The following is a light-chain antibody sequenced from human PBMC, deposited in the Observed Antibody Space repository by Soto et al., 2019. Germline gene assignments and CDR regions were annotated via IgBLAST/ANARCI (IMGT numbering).Light chain of an antibody. Sequence: EIVMTQSPATLSVSPGERATLSCRASQSVSNNLAWYQQKPGQAPRLLIYGASTRATGSPARFSGSGSRTEFTLTISSLQSEDFAVYYCQQYNTWSPLTFGGGTKVETK. CDR3: QQYNTWSPLT. J-gene: IGKJ4*01. CDR1: QSVSNN. CDR2: GAS. V-gene: IGKV3-15*01.